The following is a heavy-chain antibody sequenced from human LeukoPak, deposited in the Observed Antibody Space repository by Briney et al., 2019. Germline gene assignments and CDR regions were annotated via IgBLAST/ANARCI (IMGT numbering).Heavy chain of an antibody. D-gene: IGHD5-12*01. CDR2: IYISGGT. Sequence: SESPSLTPTVPGGSISSGNYYWSWIRHPAGMGLEWIGRIYISGGTAYKPPLKARLTFSIDTSKNQFYLRLSSVTAADTAVYYCARVRRNSGNKYFDPWGQGTRVTVSS. CDR1: GGSISSGNYY. CDR3: ARVRRNSGNKYFDP. V-gene: IGHV4-61*02. J-gene: IGHJ5*02.